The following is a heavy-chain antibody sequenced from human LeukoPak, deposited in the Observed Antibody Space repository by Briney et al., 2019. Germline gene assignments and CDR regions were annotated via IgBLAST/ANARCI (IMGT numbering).Heavy chain of an antibody. Sequence: GGSLRLSCAASGFTFSSYWMSWVRQAPGKGLEWVANIKQDGSEKYYVDSVKGRFTISRDNAKNSLYLQMNSLRAEDTAVYYCASMTVVVPAAYDYWGQGTLVTVSS. D-gene: IGHD2-2*01. V-gene: IGHV3-7*01. CDR1: GFTFSSYW. CDR3: ASMTVVVPAAYDY. J-gene: IGHJ4*02. CDR2: IKQDGSEK.